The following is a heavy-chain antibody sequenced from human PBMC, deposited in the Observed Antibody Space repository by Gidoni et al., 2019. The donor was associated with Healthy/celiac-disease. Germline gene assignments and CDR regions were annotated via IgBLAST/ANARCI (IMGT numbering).Heavy chain of an antibody. J-gene: IGHJ4*02. Sequence: QLQLQESGPGLVKPSQTLSITCTVPGGSISSGVYYWSWIRQHPGKCLEWIGYIYYSGSTYYNPSLKSLVTRSVDTSKNQFSLKLSSVTAADTAVYYCARSPPGIAVAGFDYWGQGTLVTVSS. D-gene: IGHD6-19*01. V-gene: IGHV4-31*01. CDR1: GGSISSGVYY. CDR2: IYYSGST. CDR3: ARSPPGIAVAGFDY.